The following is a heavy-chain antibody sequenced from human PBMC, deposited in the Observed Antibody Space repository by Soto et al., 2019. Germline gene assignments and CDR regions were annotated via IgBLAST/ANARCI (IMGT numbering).Heavy chain of an antibody. CDR2: IYYSGST. CDR1: GGSISSYY. D-gene: IGHD6-6*01. CDR3: ARHYQIAAYYFDY. J-gene: IGHJ4*02. V-gene: IGHV4-59*08. Sequence: SETLSLTCTVSGGSISSYYWSWIRQPPGKGLEWIGYIYYSGSTNYNPSLKSRVTISVDTSKNQFSLKLSSVTAADTAVYYCARHYQIAAYYFDYWGQGTLVTVSS.